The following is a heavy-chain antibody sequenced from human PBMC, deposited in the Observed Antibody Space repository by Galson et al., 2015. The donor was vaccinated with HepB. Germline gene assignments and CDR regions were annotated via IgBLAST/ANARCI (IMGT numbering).Heavy chain of an antibody. CDR3: AGGYEYSYGYTYYTMDV. V-gene: IGHV4-34*01. CDR2: INHSGST. CDR1: GGSFSDYY. D-gene: IGHD5-18*01. J-gene: IGHJ6*02. Sequence: SETLSLTCAVYGGSFSDYYWNWIRQPPGKGLEYIGEINHSGSTNYNPSLKSRVTISIDTSKNQFALKLTSVTAADAAVYYCAGGYEYSYGYTYYTMDVWAQGTTVTVSS.